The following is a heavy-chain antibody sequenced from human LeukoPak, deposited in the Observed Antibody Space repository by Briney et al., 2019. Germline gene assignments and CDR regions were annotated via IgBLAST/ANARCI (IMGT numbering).Heavy chain of an antibody. Sequence: SETLSLTCTVSGGSISSYYWSWIRQPPGKGLEWIGYIYYSGTTNYNPSFDKSRVTISLDTSKNQFSLKLSSVTAADTALYYCARGYSSSSYYFEYWGQGILVTVSS. CDR2: IYYSGTT. CDR1: GGSISSYY. CDR3: ARGYSSSSYYFEY. D-gene: IGHD6-6*01. J-gene: IGHJ4*02. V-gene: IGHV4-59*01.